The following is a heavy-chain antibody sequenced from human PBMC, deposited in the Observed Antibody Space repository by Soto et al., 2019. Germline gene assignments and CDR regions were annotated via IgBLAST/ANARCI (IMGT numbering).Heavy chain of an antibody. V-gene: IGHV1-69*02. J-gene: IGHJ5*02. Sequence: SAKVSCKASGATFSSYTISLLRHCQGRWLEWMGRIIPILGIANYAQKFQGRVTITADKSTSTAYMELRSLRSDDTAVYYCARVGQNLKNGDYVNWFEPWGQGTLVTVSS. CDR3: ARVGQNLKNGDYVNWFEP. D-gene: IGHD4-17*01. CDR1: GATFSSYT. CDR2: IIPILGIA.